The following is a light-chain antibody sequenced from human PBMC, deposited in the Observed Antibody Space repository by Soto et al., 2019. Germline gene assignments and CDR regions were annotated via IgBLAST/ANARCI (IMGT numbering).Light chain of an antibody. CDR2: VAS. V-gene: IGKV1-39*01. J-gene: IGKJ2*01. CDR1: QSIDTH. CDR3: QQSYTYVRT. Sequence: IEMTPSPSSLSVSVGDRVTITCRASQSIDTHLVWYQQKPATAPKILIYVASSLESGVPSRFSGSGFGTDFNLTINNLQPEDFATYYCQQSYTYVRTFGQGTKVDIK.